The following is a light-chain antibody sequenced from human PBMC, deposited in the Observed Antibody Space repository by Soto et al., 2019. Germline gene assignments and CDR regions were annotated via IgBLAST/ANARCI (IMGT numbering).Light chain of an antibody. CDR2: GAS. CDR1: QRVSSN. Sequence: EIVMTQSPATLSVSPGERATLSCRASQRVSSNLAWYQQKPGQAPRLLIYGASTRATGIPARFSGSGFGTEFTLTISSLQSEDFEVNYCQQYNNWPGTFGQGTKVEI. CDR3: QQYNNWPGT. J-gene: IGKJ1*01. V-gene: IGKV3-15*01.